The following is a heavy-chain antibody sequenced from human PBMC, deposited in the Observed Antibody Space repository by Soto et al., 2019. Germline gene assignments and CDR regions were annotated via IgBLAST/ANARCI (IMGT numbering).Heavy chain of an antibody. D-gene: IGHD3-3*01. CDR2: IWHDGVQK. Sequence: QVELVESGGGVVQPGRSLRLSCAASRMIFSSKAMHWVRQAPGKGLEWVALIWHDGVQKYYADSVRGRFTISRDNSQNTVFLQMNSLRGEDTATYYCASAQWTGRFFEWSEGEFYLDYWGRGALVTVSS. V-gene: IGHV3-33*01. J-gene: IGHJ4*02. CDR1: RMIFSSKA. CDR3: ASAQWTGRFFEWSEGEFYLDY.